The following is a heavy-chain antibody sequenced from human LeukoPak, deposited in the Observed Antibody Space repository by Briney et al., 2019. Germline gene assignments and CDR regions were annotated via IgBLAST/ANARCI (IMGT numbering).Heavy chain of an antibody. V-gene: IGHV4-34*01. D-gene: IGHD1-14*01. CDR3: ARHAYRVSVYGMDV. CDR2: INHSGST. Sequence: SETLSLTCTVSGGSISSYYWSWIRQPPGKGLEWIGEINHSGSTNYNPSLKSRVTISVDTSKNQFSLKLSSVTAADTAVYYCARHAYRVSVYGMDVWGQGTTVTVSS. CDR1: GGSISSYY. J-gene: IGHJ6*02.